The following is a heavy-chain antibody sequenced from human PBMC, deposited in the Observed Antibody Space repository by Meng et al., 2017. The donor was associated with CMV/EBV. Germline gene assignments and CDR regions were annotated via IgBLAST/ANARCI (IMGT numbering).Heavy chain of an antibody. V-gene: IGHV3-21*01. J-gene: IGHJ4*02. CDR1: GFTFSSYS. CDR2: ISSSSSYI. CDR3: ARESGYCFDY. Sequence: GESLKISCAASGFTFSSYSMNWVRQAPGKGLEWVSSISSSSSYIYYADSVKGRFTISRDNAKNSLYLQMNSLRAEDTAVYYCARESGYCFDYWGQGTLVPSPQ. D-gene: IGHD3-3*01.